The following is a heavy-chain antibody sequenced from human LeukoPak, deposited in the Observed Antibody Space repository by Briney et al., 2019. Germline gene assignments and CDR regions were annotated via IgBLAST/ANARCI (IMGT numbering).Heavy chain of an antibody. J-gene: IGHJ4*02. CDR3: ARDLNWETY. CDR2: IKTDGSQI. Sequence: GGSLRLSCAASGFTFSSYVMHWVRQAPGKGLEWVANIKTDGSQIYYVDSVKGRFTISRDNAKNSLYLQMNSLRAEDTAVYYCARDLNWETYWGQGTLVSVSS. D-gene: IGHD7-27*01. V-gene: IGHV3-7*01. CDR1: GFTFSSYV.